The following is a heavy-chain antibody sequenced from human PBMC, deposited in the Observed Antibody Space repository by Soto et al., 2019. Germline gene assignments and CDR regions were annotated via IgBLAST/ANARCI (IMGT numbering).Heavy chain of an antibody. J-gene: IGHJ4*02. Sequence: ASVKVSCKASGYTFTGYYMHWVRQAPGQGFEWMGRISPKSGGTNYAQKFQGRVTMTWDTSLNTAYMELSSLMFEDTAVYYCARPPGYVSDWYYFDLWGQGTLVTVSS. CDR2: ISPKSGGT. V-gene: IGHV1-2*02. D-gene: IGHD3-9*01. CDR1: GYTFTGYY. CDR3: ARPPGYVSDWYYFDL.